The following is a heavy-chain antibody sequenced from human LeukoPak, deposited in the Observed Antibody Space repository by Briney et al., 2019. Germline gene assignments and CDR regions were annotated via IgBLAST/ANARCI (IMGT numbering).Heavy chain of an antibody. J-gene: IGHJ6*02. V-gene: IGHV4-59*08. D-gene: IGHD6-13*01. Sequence: PSETLSLTCTGSGGSISSYYWSWIRQPPGKGLEWIGYIYYSGSTNYNPSLKSRVTISVDTSKNQFSLKLSSVTAADTAVYYCARLRIAAAGTGYYYYYGMDVWGQGTTVTVSS. CDR3: ARLRIAAAGTGYYYYYGMDV. CDR2: IYYSGST. CDR1: GGSISSYY.